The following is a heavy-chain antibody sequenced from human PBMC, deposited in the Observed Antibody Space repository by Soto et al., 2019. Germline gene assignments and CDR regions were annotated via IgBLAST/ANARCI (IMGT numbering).Heavy chain of an antibody. CDR2: ISGSGGST. Sequence: GGSLRLSCASSVFTFISYAMSWVRQAPGKGLEWVSAISGSGGSTYYADSVKGRFTISRDNSKNTLCLQMNSLRAEDTAVYYCAKEAAGNYFDYWGQETLVTVSS. CDR3: AKEAAGNYFDY. J-gene: IGHJ4*02. CDR1: VFTFISYA. D-gene: IGHD6-13*01. V-gene: IGHV3-23*01.